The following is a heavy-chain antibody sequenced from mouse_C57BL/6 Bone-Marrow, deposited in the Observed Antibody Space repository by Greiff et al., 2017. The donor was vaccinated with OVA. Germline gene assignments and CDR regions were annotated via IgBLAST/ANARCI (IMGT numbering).Heavy chain of an antibody. J-gene: IGHJ4*01. Sequence: EVNLVESGEGLVKPGGSLKLSCAASGFTFSSYAMSWVRQTPEKRLEWVAYISSGGDYIYYADTVKGRFTISRDNARNTLYLQMSSLKSEDTAMYYCPIYYGFPYYAMDYWGQGTSVTVSS. D-gene: IGHD2-2*01. CDR3: PIYYGFPYYAMDY. CDR2: ISSGGDYI. CDR1: GFTFSSYA. V-gene: IGHV5-9-1*02.